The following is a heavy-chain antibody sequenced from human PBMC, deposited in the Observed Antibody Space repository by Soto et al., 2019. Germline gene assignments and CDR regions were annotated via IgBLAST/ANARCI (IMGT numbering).Heavy chain of an antibody. V-gene: IGHV1-69*08. Sequence: QVQLVQSGAEVKKPGSSVKVSCKASGGTFSSYTISWVRQAPGQGLEWMGRIIPILGIANYSQKFQGRVTITADKSTSMGYMELSRMRSDDTAVYYCAREGQAVPQFDYWGQRTLVTVSS. CDR2: IIPILGIA. CDR3: AREGQAVPQFDY. CDR1: GGTFSSYT. D-gene: IGHD6-6*01. J-gene: IGHJ4*02.